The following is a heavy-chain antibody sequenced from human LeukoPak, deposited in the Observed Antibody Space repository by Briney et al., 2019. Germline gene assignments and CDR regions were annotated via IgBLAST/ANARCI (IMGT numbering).Heavy chain of an antibody. CDR3: ARVDKQRFTVDY. CDR2: ISSSSSYI. J-gene: IGHJ4*02. D-gene: IGHD3-16*01. CDR1: GFTFSSYS. V-gene: IGHV3-21*01. Sequence: GGSLRLSCAASGFTFSSYSMNWVRQAPGKGLEGVSSISSSSSYIYYADSVKDRFTISRDNAKNSLYLQMNSLRAEDTAVYYCARVDKQRFTVDYWGQGTLVTVSS.